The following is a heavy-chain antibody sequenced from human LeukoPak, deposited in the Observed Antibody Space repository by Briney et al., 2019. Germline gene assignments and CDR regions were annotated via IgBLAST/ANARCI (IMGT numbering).Heavy chain of an antibody. V-gene: IGHV4-39*07. CDR2: IYYSGSI. D-gene: IGHD1-26*01. J-gene: IGHJ4*02. CDR3: ARERREQLLPPYTRLVTYFDY. Sequence: KPSETLSLTCTVSGGSISSSSYYWGWIRQPPGKGLEWIGSIYYSGSIYYHPSLKSRVTISVDTSKNQLSLKLRSVTAADTAVYYCARERREQLLPPYTRLVTYFDYWGQGTLVTVSS. CDR1: GGSISSSSYY.